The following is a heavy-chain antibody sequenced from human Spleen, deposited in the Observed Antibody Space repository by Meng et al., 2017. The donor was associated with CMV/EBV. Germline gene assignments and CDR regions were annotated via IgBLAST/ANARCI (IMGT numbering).Heavy chain of an antibody. V-gene: IGHV4-34*03. D-gene: IGHD1-7*01. CDR1: GGSFSGYY. Sequence: FAVYGGSFSGYYWGWIRQPPGKGLEWIGEINHSGSTNYNPSLKSRVTISVDTSKNQFSLKLSSVTAADTVMYYCTSRGTGSTRWFDPWGQGTLVTVSS. CDR3: TSRGTGSTRWFDP. CDR2: INHSGST. J-gene: IGHJ5*02.